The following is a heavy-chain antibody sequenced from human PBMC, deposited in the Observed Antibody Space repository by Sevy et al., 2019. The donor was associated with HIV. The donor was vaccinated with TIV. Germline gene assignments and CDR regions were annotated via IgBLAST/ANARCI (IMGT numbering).Heavy chain of an antibody. Sequence: SETLSLTCTVSGASISSSGYYWGLIRQPPGKGLEWIASIRYSGETFYNPSLKSRVTISADTSKNQFSLQLTSVTAEDTAIYFCAGPILTYNSGWSYYDYWGQGTVVTVSS. J-gene: IGHJ4*02. D-gene: IGHD6-19*01. V-gene: IGHV4-39*01. CDR3: AGPILTYNSGWSYYDY. CDR1: GASISSSGYY. CDR2: IRYSGET.